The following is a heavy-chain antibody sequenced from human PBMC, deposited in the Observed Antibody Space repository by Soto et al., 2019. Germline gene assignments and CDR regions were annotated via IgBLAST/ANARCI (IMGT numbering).Heavy chain of an antibody. Sequence: SETLSLTCAVYGGSFSGYYWSWIRQPPGKGLEWIGEINHSGSTNYNPSLKSRVTISVDTSKNQFSLKLSSVTAADTAVYYCARGPFYGDYDYWGQGTLVTVSS. CDR3: ARGPFYGDYDY. CDR2: INHSGST. CDR1: GGSFSGYY. V-gene: IGHV4-34*01. D-gene: IGHD4-17*01. J-gene: IGHJ4*02.